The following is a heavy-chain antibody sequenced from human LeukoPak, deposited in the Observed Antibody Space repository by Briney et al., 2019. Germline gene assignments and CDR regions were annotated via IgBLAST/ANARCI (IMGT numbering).Heavy chain of an antibody. Sequence: SETLSLTCTVSGGSISSSSYYWGWIRQPPGKGLEWIGSIYYSGSTYYNPSLKSRVTISVDTSKNQFSLRLSSVTAADTAVYYCARVAYYDFWSGYRDVWGKGTTVTVSS. J-gene: IGHJ6*04. CDR2: IYYSGST. CDR1: GGSISSSSYY. V-gene: IGHV4-39*01. CDR3: ARVAYYDFWSGYRDV. D-gene: IGHD3-3*01.